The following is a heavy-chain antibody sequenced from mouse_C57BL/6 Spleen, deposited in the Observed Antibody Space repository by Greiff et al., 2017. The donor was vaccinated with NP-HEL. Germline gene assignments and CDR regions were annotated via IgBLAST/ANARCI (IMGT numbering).Heavy chain of an antibody. CDR2: ISSGGSYT. CDR3: ARQSDYPVWFAY. J-gene: IGHJ3*01. V-gene: IGHV5-6*01. CDR1: GFTFSSYG. D-gene: IGHD2-4*01. Sequence: EVKLMESGGDLVKPGGSLKLSCAASGFTFSSYGMSWVRQTPDKRLEWVATISSGGSYTYYPDSVKGRFTISRDNAKNTLYLQMSSLKSEDTAMYYCARQSDYPVWFAYWGQGTLVTVSA.